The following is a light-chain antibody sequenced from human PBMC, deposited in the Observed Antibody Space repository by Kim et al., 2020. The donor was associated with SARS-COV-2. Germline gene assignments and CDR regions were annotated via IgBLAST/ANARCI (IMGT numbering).Light chain of an antibody. Sequence: VARGQTARITCGGNNIGSKNVPWYQQKPGQAPVLVIYRDSNRPSGIPERFSGSNSGNTATLTISRAQAGDEADYYCQVWDSSTAVVFGGGTQLTVL. J-gene: IGLJ2*01. V-gene: IGLV3-9*01. CDR1: NIGSKN. CDR3: QVWDSSTAVV. CDR2: RDS.